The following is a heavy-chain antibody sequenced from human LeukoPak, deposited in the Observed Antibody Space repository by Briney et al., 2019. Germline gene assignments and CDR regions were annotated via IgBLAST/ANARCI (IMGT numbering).Heavy chain of an antibody. V-gene: IGHV4-59*08. J-gene: IGHJ4*02. D-gene: IGHD4-17*01. Sequence: SETLSLTCAVYGGSISSYYWSWNRQPPGKGLEWIGYIYYSGSTNYNPSLKSRVTISVDTSKNQFSLKLSSATAADTAVYYCARLACDYCDYYLDYGGQATLVTVS. CDR1: GGSISSYY. CDR3: ARLACDYCDYYLDY. CDR2: IYYSGST.